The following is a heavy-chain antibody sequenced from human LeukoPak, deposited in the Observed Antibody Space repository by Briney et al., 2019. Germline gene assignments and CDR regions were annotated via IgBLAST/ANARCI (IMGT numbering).Heavy chain of an antibody. CDR2: FGTRSTSV. V-gene: IGHV3-21*01. Sequence: GGSLRLSCTASGFTFSGYSMNWIRQAPGKGLERVSSFGTRSTSVYHAGSVKGRFAISRDNAKNTLYLQMNSLRAEDTAVYYCVRDNGGEHLWGQGTLVTVSS. J-gene: IGHJ4*02. D-gene: IGHD3-16*01. CDR3: VRDNGGEHL. CDR1: GFTFSGYS.